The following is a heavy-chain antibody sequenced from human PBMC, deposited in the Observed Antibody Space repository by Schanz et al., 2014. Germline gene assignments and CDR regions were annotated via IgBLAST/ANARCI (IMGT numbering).Heavy chain of an antibody. Sequence: EVQLVESGGGLVQPGGSLRLSCAASAFIFRSYSMHWVRQAPGKGLEWVSSISSTSSYIFYADSVKGRFTISRDNFKNTLYLQVNSLRAEDTAVYYCAKHVRSLTGNDYWGQGTLVTVSS. CDR3: AKHVRSLTGNDY. CDR2: ISSTSSYI. J-gene: IGHJ4*02. V-gene: IGHV3-21*04. CDR1: AFIFRSYS. D-gene: IGHD3-9*01.